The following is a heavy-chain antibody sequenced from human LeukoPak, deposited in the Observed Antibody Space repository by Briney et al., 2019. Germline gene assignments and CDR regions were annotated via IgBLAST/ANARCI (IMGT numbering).Heavy chain of an antibody. D-gene: IGHD4-17*01. V-gene: IGHV3-64*01. J-gene: IGHJ4*02. Sequence: GSLRLSCAASGFTFSSYAMHWVRQAPGKGLEYVSAISSNGGSTYYANSVKGRFTISRDNSKNTLYLQMGSLRAEDMAVYYCARLDGDYDVYWGQGTLVTVSS. CDR3: ARLDGDYDVY. CDR1: GFTFSSYA. CDR2: ISSNGGST.